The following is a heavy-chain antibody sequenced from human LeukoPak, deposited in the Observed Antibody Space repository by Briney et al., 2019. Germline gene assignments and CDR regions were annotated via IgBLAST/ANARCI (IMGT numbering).Heavy chain of an antibody. V-gene: IGHV3-7*03. Sequence: GGSLRLSCAASGFTFSSHWMSWVRQAPGKGLEWVANIKKDGSEKYYVDSVKGRFTISRDNAKTSLYLQMNSLRAEDTALYYCAKGGDEVIPYYFDYWGQGTLVTVSS. CDR2: IKKDGSEK. CDR3: AKGGDEVIPYYFDY. J-gene: IGHJ4*02. D-gene: IGHD3-22*01. CDR1: GFTFSSHW.